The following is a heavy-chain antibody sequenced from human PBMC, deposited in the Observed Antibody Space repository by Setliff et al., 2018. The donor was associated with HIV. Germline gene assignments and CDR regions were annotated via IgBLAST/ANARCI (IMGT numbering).Heavy chain of an antibody. J-gene: IGHJ5*02. V-gene: IGHV1-2*06. D-gene: IGHD5-12*01. Sequence: ASVKVSCKASGYTFTDYFMHWVRQAPGQGLEWMGRISPNNGDTNIPQTFQGRVTMTRDTSINTAYMEFSSLRFDDTAVYYCARAHYLVALTRNWFDPWGQGTPVTVSS. CDR3: ARAHYLVALTRNWFDP. CDR2: ISPNNGDT. CDR1: GYTFTDYF.